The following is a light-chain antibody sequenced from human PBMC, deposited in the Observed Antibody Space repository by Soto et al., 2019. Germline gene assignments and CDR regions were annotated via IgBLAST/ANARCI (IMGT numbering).Light chain of an antibody. J-gene: IGKJ2*01. Sequence: DIQLTQSPSSLSASVGDRVTIPCRASQGIITYLNWYQQKPGNAPNLLIYSSSTMPSGIPARFSGSGSGTHFTLTINRLQPEDFATYYCQQYGSTPYTFGQGTRL. CDR2: SSS. CDR1: QGIITY. CDR3: QQYGSTPYT. V-gene: IGKV1-39*01.